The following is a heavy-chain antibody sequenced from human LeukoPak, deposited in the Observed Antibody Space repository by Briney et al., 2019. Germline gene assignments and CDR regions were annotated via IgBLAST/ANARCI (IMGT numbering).Heavy chain of an antibody. Sequence: PSETLSLTCAVYGGSFSGYYWSWIRQPPGKGLEWIGEINHSGSTNYNPSLKSRVTMSVDTSKNQFSLKLSSVTAADTAVYYCARDYQQQLVRKYYYYYYMDVWGKGTTVTVSS. V-gene: IGHV4-34*01. CDR3: ARDYQQQLVRKYYYYYYMDV. D-gene: IGHD6-13*01. J-gene: IGHJ6*03. CDR2: INHSGST. CDR1: GGSFSGYY.